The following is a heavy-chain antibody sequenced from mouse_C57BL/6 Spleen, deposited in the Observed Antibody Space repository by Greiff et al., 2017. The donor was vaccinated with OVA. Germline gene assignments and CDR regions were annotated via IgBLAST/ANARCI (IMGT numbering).Heavy chain of an antibody. Sequence: QVQLQQPGAELVRPGSSVKLSCKASGYTFTSYWMDWVKQRPGQGLEWIGNIYPSDSETHYNQKFKDKATLTVDKSSSTAYMQLSSLTSEDSAVYDCARGGISDYGSSYVHYYAMDYWGQGTSVTVSS. CDR3: ARGGISDYGSSYVHYYAMDY. J-gene: IGHJ4*01. CDR1: GYTFTSYW. V-gene: IGHV1-61*01. CDR2: IYPSDSET. D-gene: IGHD1-1*01.